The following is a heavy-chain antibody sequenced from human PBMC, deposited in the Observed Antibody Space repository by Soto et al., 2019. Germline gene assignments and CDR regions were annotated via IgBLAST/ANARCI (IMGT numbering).Heavy chain of an antibody. D-gene: IGHD2-2*01. J-gene: IGHJ6*03. CDR3: ARERVYCSSTSCSPYYYYMDV. CDR1: GYTFTSYA. CDR2: INAGNGNT. V-gene: IGHV1-3*01. Sequence: ASVKVSCKASGYTFTSYAMHWVRQAPGQRLEWMGWINAGNGNTKYSQKFQGRVTITRDTSASTAYMELSSLRSEDTAVYYCARERVYCSSTSCSPYYYYMDVWGKGTTVTVSS.